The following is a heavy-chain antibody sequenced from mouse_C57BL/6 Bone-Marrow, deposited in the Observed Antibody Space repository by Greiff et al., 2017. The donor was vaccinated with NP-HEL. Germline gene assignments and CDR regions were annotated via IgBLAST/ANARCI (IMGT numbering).Heavy chain of an antibody. V-gene: IGHV1-82*01. D-gene: IGHD2-3*01. CDR2: IYPGDGDT. CDR3: ARRGDGYYHYCAMDY. J-gene: IGHJ4*01. CDR1: GYAFSSSW. Sequence: QVQLKQSGPELVKPGASVKISCKASGYAFSSSWMNWVKQRPGKGLEWIGRIYPGDGDTNYNGKFKGKATLTADKSSSTAYMQLSSLTSEDSAVYFCARRGDGYYHYCAMDYWGQGTSVTVSS.